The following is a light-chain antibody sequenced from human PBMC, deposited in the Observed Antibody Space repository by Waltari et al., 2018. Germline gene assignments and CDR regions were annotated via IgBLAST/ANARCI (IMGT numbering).Light chain of an antibody. CDR2: DDN. CDR1: TSDIGNNY. CDR3: ATWDDILSAGV. J-gene: IGLJ1*01. V-gene: IGLV1-51*01. Sequence: QSVLTQPPSVSAAPGQEVTISCSGSTSDIGNNYVSWDQQVPGTAPKLLISDDNNRPSGVPARVSGSKSGTSATLLITGLQTGDEADYFCATWDDILSAGVFGPGTKVTV.